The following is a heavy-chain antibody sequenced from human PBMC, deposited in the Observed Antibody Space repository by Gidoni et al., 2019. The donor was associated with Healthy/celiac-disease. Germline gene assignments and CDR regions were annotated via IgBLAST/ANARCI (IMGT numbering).Heavy chain of an antibody. J-gene: IGHJ4*02. CDR3: AKDILSYYDSSGYTDY. D-gene: IGHD3-22*01. V-gene: IGHV3-9*01. CDR1: AFTVADYA. Sequence: EVQLVESGGGLVEPGRSLRLSCAAYAFTVADYAMHWVRQAPGKGLEWVSGISRNSGSIGYAYSVKGRFTISRDNAKNSLYLQMNSLRAKDTALYYCAKDILSYYDSSGYTDYWGQGTLVTVSS. CDR2: ISRNSGSI.